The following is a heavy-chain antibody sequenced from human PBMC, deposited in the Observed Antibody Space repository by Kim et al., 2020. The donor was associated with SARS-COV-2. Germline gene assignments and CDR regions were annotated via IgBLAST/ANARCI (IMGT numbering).Heavy chain of an antibody. V-gene: IGHV3-30*02. Sequence: KGRFTSSRDNSKNTLYLQMNSLRAEDTAVYYCAKDPRLFYGDKQPYYFDYWGQGTLVTVSS. J-gene: IGHJ4*02. CDR3: AKDPRLFYGDKQPYYFDY. D-gene: IGHD4-17*01.